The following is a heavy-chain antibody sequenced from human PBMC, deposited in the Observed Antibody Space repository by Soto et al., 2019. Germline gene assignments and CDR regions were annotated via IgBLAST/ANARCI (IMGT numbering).Heavy chain of an antibody. J-gene: IGHJ4*02. V-gene: IGHV1-69*06. CDR1: GGTFSNYA. D-gene: IGHD1-26*01. CDR3: ARGWETVGTTTPFAY. Sequence: SVKVSCKASGGTFSNYAINWVRQAPGQGLEWMGGIIPLFGTPNYAQKFQGRVTFTAHKSTSTAYMELKSLRSDDTAVYYCARGWETVGTTTPFAYWGQGTLVTVS. CDR2: IIPLFGTP.